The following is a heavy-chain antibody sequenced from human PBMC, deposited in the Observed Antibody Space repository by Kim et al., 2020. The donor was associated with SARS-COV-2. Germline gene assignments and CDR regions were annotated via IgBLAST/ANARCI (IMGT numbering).Heavy chain of an antibody. Sequence: NYNPSRKGRVTISVDTSKNQFSLKLSSVTAADTAVYYCARQGHGDYVDYWGQGTLVTVSS. D-gene: IGHD4-17*01. V-gene: IGHV4-59*08. CDR3: ARQGHGDYVDY. J-gene: IGHJ4*02.